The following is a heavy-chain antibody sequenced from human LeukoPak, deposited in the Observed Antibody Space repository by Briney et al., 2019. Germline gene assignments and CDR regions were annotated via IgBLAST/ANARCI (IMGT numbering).Heavy chain of an antibody. CDR1: GFTFSSYS. J-gene: IGHJ6*03. Sequence: GGSLRLSCAASGFTFSSYSMNWVRQAPGKGLEWVSYISSSSSTIYYADSVKGRFTISRDNAKNSLHLQMNSLRAEDMALYYCARSLDRYCSSTSCSKAGYYYYMDVWGKGTTVTVSS. V-gene: IGHV3-48*04. CDR2: ISSSSSTI. D-gene: IGHD2-2*01. CDR3: ARSLDRYCSSTSCSKAGYYYYMDV.